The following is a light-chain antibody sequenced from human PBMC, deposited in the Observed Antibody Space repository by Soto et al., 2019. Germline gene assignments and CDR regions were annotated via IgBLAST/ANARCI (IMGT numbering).Light chain of an antibody. CDR3: QQYNNWPRP. J-gene: IGKJ1*01. V-gene: IGKV3-15*01. CDR2: SSS. CDR1: QSVAYN. Sequence: EIVMTQSPATLSVSPGERATLSCRASQSVAYNLAWYQQKRGQAPRLLIYSSSTRATGIPARFSGSGSGTEFTLTISSLQSEDFAVYYCQQYNNWPRPFGQGTKVDIX.